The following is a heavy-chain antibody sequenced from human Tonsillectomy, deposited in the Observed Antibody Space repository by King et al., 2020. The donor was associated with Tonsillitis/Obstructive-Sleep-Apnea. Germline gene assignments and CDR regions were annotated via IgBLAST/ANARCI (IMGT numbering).Heavy chain of an antibody. Sequence: PLQESGPGLVKPSETLSLTCTVSGGSISSSSFYWGWIRQPPGQGLEWVGSICYSGSTYYNPSLKSRVAISVDTSKNQFSLKVTSVTAADTAVYYCARQSDNSDYYLFDYWGQGTLVTVSS. V-gene: IGHV4-39*01. D-gene: IGHD3-22*01. J-gene: IGHJ4*02. CDR1: GGSISSSSFY. CDR2: ICYSGST. CDR3: ARQSDNSDYYLFDY.